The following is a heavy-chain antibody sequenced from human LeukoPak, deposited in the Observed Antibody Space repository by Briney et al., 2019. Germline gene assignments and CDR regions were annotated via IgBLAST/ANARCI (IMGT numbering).Heavy chain of an antibody. Sequence: GGSLRLSCAASGFTFSDYYMSWIRHAPGKGLEWVSYISSSGSTIYYADSVKGRFTISRDNAKNSLYLQMNSLRAEDTAVYYCASTYSSYAFDYWGQGTLVTVSS. CDR3: ASTYSSYAFDY. CDR2: ISSSGSTI. D-gene: IGHD4-11*01. J-gene: IGHJ4*02. V-gene: IGHV3-11*01. CDR1: GFTFSDYY.